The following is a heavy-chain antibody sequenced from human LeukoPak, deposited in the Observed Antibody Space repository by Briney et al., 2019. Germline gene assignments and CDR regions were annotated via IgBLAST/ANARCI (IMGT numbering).Heavy chain of an antibody. CDR3: AREEQYNDFFDY. V-gene: IGHV1-2*02. CDR1: GYTLTDYY. D-gene: IGHD1/OR15-1a*01. Sequence: ASVKLSCKASGYTLTDYYIHCVRQAPGQGLEWMGWINPNSGDTTYAQKFKGRVTITRDTSISSAYMDLSRLNSDDTAVYFCAREEQYNDFFDYWGPGTLVTVSS. CDR2: INPNSGDT. J-gene: IGHJ4*02.